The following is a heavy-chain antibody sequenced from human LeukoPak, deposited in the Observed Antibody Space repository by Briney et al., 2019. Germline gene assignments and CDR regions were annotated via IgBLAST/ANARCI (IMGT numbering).Heavy chain of an antibody. CDR1: GGSISSYY. Sequence: SETLSLTCTVSGGSISSYYWSWIRQPAGKGLEWIGRIYTSGSTNYNPSLKSRVTMSVDTSKNQFSLKLSSVTAADTAVYYCASPYMITFGGVIVQNAFDIWGQGTMVTVSS. J-gene: IGHJ3*02. CDR2: IYTSGST. CDR3: ASPYMITFGGVIVQNAFDI. V-gene: IGHV4-4*07. D-gene: IGHD3-16*02.